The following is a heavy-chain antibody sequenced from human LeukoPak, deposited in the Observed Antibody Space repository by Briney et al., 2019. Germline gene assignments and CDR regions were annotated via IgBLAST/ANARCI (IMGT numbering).Heavy chain of an antibody. CDR2: INHSGST. V-gene: IGHV4-34*01. J-gene: IGHJ5*02. CDR1: GGSFGGYY. D-gene: IGHD2-2*01. Sequence: KTSETLSLTCAVYGGSFGGYYWSWIRQPPGKGLEWIGEINHSGSTNYNPSLKSRVTISVDTSKNQFSLKLSSVTAADTAAYYCARGNPRYCSSTSCYGKRGWFDPWGQGTLVTVSS. CDR3: ARGNPRYCSSTSCYGKRGWFDP.